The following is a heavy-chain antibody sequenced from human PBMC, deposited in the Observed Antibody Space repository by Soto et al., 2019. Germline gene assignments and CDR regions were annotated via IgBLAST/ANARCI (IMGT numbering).Heavy chain of an antibody. CDR2: IYHTGNA. D-gene: IGHD3-3*01. CDR3: ARGPAFGR. CDR1: GDSISNSRFY. Sequence: SETLSLTCGVSGDSISNSRFYWAWIRQPPGEGLEWIGSIYHTGNAYYNPSLKSRVTISVDRSKNQFSLKLSSVTAADTAVYYCARGPAFGRWGQGTLVTVSS. J-gene: IGHJ4*02. V-gene: IGHV4-39*07.